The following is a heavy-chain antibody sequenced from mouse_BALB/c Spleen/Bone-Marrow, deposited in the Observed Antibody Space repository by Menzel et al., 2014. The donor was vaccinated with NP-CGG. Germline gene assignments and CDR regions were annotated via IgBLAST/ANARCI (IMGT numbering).Heavy chain of an antibody. CDR2: ISSYYGDA. D-gene: IGHD2-14*01. CDR1: GYTFTDYA. CDR3: ARSGKVRNAMDY. Sequence: QVQLQQSGAELVRPGVSVKISRKGSGYTFTDYAVHWVKQSHTKSLEWIGLISSYYGDATYNQKFKGKATMTVDKSSSTAFLELARQTSEDSAIYYCARSGKVRNAMDYWGQGTSVTVSS. V-gene: IGHV1-67*01. J-gene: IGHJ4*01.